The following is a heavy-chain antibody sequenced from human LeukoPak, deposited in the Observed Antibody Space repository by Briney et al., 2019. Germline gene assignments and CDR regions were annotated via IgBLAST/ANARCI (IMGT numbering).Heavy chain of an antibody. CDR1: GYTFATYF. CDR2: IKPNSGVT. V-gene: IGHV1-2*02. Sequence: ASVKVSCKTSGYTFATYFMHWVRQAPGPGLEWMGYIKPNSGVTNYAQKFRGRVTMTWDTSISTAYIELSGLTSDDTAIYYCARPTYCGSDCYFNFDYWGQGTLVTVSS. CDR3: ARPTYCGSDCYFNFDY. J-gene: IGHJ4*02. D-gene: IGHD2-21*02.